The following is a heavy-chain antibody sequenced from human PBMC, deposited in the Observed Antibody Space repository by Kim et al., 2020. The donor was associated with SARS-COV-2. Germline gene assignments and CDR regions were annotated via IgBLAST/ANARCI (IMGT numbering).Heavy chain of an antibody. V-gene: IGHV4-31*03. CDR2: IYYSGST. D-gene: IGHD3-22*01. Sequence: SETLSLTCTVSGGSISSGCYYWSWIRQHPGKGLEWIVYIYYSGSTYYNPSLKSRVTIPVDTSKNQFSLKLSPVTAADTDVYYCARHSYDSSGYSLYYDMDDWGQGTTVTVSS. J-gene: IGHJ6*02. CDR1: GGSISSGCYY. CDR3: ARHSYDSSGYSLYYDMDD.